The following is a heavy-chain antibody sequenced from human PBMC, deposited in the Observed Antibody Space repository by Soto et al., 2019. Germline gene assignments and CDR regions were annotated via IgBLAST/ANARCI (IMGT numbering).Heavy chain of an antibody. CDR2: INPNSGGT. J-gene: IGHJ3*02. Sequence: ASVKVSCKASGYTFTGYYMHWVRQAPGQGLEWMGWINPNSGGTNYAQKFQGWVTMTRDTSISTAYMELSRLRSDDTAVYYCARGGLYYGVDASDIWGQGTMVTVSS. D-gene: IGHD3-16*01. CDR1: GYTFTGYY. CDR3: ARGGLYYGVDASDI. V-gene: IGHV1-2*04.